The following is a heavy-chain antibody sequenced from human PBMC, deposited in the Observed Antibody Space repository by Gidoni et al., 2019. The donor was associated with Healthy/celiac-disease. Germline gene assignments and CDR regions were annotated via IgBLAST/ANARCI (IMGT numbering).Heavy chain of an antibody. CDR3: ARITMIVGHFDY. V-gene: IGHV4-39*01. J-gene: IGHJ4*02. Sequence: QLQLQASGPGLVKPSETLSLTCTVSGGSISSSRYYWGWIRQPPGKGLEWIGSIYYSGSTYYNPSLKSRVTISVDTSKNQFSLKLSSVTAADTAVYYCARITMIVGHFDYWGQGTLVTVSS. D-gene: IGHD3-22*01. CDR2: IYYSGST. CDR1: GGSISSSRYY.